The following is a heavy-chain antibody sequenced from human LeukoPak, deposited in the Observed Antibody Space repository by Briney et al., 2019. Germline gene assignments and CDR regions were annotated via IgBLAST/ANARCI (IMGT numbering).Heavy chain of an antibody. Sequence: PGGSLRLSCGASGFTFRVYSMNWGRQAPGEGLEWVSYISSGSSTIYYTDSVKGRFTISRDNAKNSLSLQMNSLRAEDTAAYYCARNKPYDKWGQGTLVTVSS. CDR3: ARNKPYDK. CDR2: ISSGSSTI. D-gene: IGHD3-9*01. J-gene: IGHJ4*02. CDR1: GFTFRVYS. V-gene: IGHV3-48*01.